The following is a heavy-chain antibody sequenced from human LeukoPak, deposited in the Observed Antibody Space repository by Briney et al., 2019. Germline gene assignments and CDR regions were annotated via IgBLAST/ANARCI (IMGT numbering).Heavy chain of an antibody. CDR3: AKERKLLPFDS. CDR2: IQNDEIDK. J-gene: IGHJ4*02. D-gene: IGHD4-23*01. CDR1: GFTFSTFG. V-gene: IGHV3-30*02. Sequence: GGSLRLSCAASGFTFSTFGMHWVRQAPGKGLEWVAFIQNDEIDKFYADSVKGRFTISRDNSKNTMYLQMNSLRYEDTAVYYCAKERKLLPFDSWGQGTLVTVSS.